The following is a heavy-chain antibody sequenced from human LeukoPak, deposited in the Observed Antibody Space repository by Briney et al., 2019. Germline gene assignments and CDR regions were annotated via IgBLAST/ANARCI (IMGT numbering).Heavy chain of an antibody. J-gene: IGHJ5*02. V-gene: IGHV4-34*01. CDR1: GGSFSGYY. CDR2: INHSGST. CDR3: ARGIPRNLYCSSTSCWRWFDP. Sequence: SETLSLTCAVYGGSFSGYYWSWIRQPPGKELEWIGEINHSGSTNYNPSLKSRVTISVDTSKNQFSLKLSSVTAADTAVYYCARGIPRNLYCSSTSCWRWFDPWGQGTLVTVSS. D-gene: IGHD2-2*01.